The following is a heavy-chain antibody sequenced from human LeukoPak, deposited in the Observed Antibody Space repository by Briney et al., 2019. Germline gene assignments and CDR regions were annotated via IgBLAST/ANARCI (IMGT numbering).Heavy chain of an antibody. Sequence: ASVKVSCKASGYTFTSYDINWVRQATGQGLEWVGWMNPNSGNTGYAQNFQGRVTMTRNTSISTAYMELSSLRSEDTAVYYCARGMGSGSYCAAYYFDYWGQGTLVTVSS. CDR3: ARGMGSGSYCAAYYFDY. J-gene: IGHJ4*02. CDR1: GYTFTSYD. CDR2: MNPNSGNT. D-gene: IGHD3-22*01. V-gene: IGHV1-8*01.